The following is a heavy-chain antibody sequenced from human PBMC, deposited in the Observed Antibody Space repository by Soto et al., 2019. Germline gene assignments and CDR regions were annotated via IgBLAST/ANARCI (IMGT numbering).Heavy chain of an antibody. CDR3: ARDLSSGYYPTVFDP. V-gene: IGHV4-31*03. CDR1: DGSISSGGYY. Sequence: PSETLSLTCTVSDGSISSGGYYWSWIRQHPGKGLEWIGYIYYSGSTYYNPSLKSRVTISVDTSKNQFSLKLSSVTAADTAVYYCARDLSSGYYPTVFDPWGQGTLVTVSS. CDR2: IYYSGST. D-gene: IGHD3-22*01. J-gene: IGHJ5*02.